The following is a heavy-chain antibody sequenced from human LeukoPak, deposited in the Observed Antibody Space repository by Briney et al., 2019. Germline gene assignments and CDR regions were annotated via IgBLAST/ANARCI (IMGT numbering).Heavy chain of an antibody. D-gene: IGHD4-11*01. CDR1: GFAFSTYA. CDR2: IRYDGSNK. CDR3: AKDLTVTTGY. V-gene: IGHV3-30*02. J-gene: IGHJ4*02. Sequence: PGGSLRLSCAASGFAFSTYALSWVRQAPGKGLEWVAFIRYDGSNKYYADSVKGRFTISRDNSKNTLYLQMNSLRAEDTAVYYCAKDLTVTTGYWGQGTLVTVSS.